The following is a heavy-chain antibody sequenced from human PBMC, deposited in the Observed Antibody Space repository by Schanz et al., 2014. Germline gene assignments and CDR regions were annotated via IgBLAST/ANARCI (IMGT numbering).Heavy chain of an antibody. V-gene: IGHV3-23*01. D-gene: IGHD6-19*01. Sequence: EVQLLESGGGLVQPGGSLRLSCAASGFTFSSYAMSWVRQAPGKGLEWVSAISGSGGDTYYADSVKGRFTISRDNSKNTLYLGMNSLRAEDTAVYYCAKVRNIHGWDYYGMDVWGQGTTVTVSS. CDR1: GFTFSSYA. CDR2: ISGSGGDT. J-gene: IGHJ6*02. CDR3: AKVRNIHGWDYYGMDV.